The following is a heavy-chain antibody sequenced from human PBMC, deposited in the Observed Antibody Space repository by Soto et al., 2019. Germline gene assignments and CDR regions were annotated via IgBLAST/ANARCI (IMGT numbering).Heavy chain of an antibody. J-gene: IGHJ6*02. D-gene: IGHD6-13*01. CDR2: IYWNDEQ. Sequence: SGPTLVNPTHPLTLTCAFSGFSLTRGAVGLGWIRQPPGEALEWLALIYWNDEQYYNPSLRNRLTITRDTSKNQVVLTLSNMDPVDTATYYCAHRLPGPSGYDVWGQGTTVTVSS. CDR3: AHRLPGPSGYDV. V-gene: IGHV2-5*01. CDR1: GFSLTRGAVG.